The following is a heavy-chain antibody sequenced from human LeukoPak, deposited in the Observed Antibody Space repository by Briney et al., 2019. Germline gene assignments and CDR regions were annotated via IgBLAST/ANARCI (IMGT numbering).Heavy chain of an antibody. J-gene: IGHJ6*02. Sequence: PSETLSLTCTVSGGSISSSSYYWGWIRQPPGKGLEWIGSIYYSGSTYYNPSLKSRVTISVDTSKNQFSLKLSSVTAADTAVYYCARGKPPFNDFWSGYRYYYGMDVWGQGTTVTVSS. D-gene: IGHD3-3*01. CDR1: GGSISSSSYY. V-gene: IGHV4-39*01. CDR2: IYYSGST. CDR3: ARGKPPFNDFWSGYRYYYGMDV.